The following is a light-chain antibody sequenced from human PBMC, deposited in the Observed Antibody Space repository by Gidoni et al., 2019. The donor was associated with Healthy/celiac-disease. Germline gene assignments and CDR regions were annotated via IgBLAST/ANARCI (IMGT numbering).Light chain of an antibody. J-gene: IGKJ5*01. Sequence: IVLTQSPGTLSLSPGERATLSCRASQSVSSSYLAWYQQKPGQAPRLLIYGASSRATGIPDRFSGSGSGTYFTLTISRLEPEDFAVYYCQQYGRAFGQGTRLEIK. CDR3: QQYGRA. CDR1: QSVSSSY. CDR2: GAS. V-gene: IGKV3-20*01.